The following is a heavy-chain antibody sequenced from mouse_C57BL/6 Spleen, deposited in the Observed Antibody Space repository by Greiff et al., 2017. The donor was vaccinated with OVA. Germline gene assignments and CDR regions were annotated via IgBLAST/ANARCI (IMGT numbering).Heavy chain of an antibody. Sequence: EVHLVESGGGLVQPGGSLSLSCAASGFTFPDYYMSWVRQPPGKALEWLGFIRNNANGYTTAYSASVKGRFTISRDNSQSILYLQMNALRAEDSATYYCARSGDYDYDWYFDVWGTGTTVTVSS. CDR2: IRNNANGYTT. D-gene: IGHD2-4*01. CDR3: ARSGDYDYDWYFDV. V-gene: IGHV7-3*01. J-gene: IGHJ1*03. CDR1: GFTFPDYY.